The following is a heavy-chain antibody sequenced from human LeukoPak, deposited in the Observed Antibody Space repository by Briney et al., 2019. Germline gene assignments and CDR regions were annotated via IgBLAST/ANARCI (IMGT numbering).Heavy chain of an antibody. CDR2: IHPSSGST. CDR3: ARDSSTSFLADP. D-gene: IGHD2-2*01. Sequence: ASVKVSCKASGYTFTRYYMHWVRQAPGQGLEWMGIIHPSSGSTSYAQKFEGRVTMTRDTSTSTVYMELSSLRSEDTAVYYCARDSSTSFLADPWGQGTPVTVSS. CDR1: GYTFTRYY. J-gene: IGHJ5*02. V-gene: IGHV1-46*01.